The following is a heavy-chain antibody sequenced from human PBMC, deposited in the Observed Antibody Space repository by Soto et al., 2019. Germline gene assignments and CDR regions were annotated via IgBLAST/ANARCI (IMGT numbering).Heavy chain of an antibody. CDR3: ARAVAVPADLDY. J-gene: IGHJ4*02. Sequence: QVQLVQSGAEEKKPGASVKVSCKASGYTFTGYAMHWVRQAPGQRLEWMGWINAGNGNTKYSQKFQGRVTITRDTSAGAAYMKLRSLSSEETAVYYCARAVAVPADLDYWGQGTLVTVSS. CDR2: INAGNGNT. CDR1: GYTFTGYA. D-gene: IGHD6-19*01. V-gene: IGHV1-3*05.